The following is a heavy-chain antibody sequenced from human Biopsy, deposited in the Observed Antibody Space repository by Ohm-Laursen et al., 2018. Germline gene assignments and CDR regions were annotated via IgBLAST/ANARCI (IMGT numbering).Heavy chain of an antibody. V-gene: IGHV3-21*06. J-gene: IGHJ5*02. CDR2: ISRSTSHF. Sequence: SLRLSCTASGFSLRNYTINWVRQAPGKGLEWVSSISRSTSHFLYAEALKGRFTSSRDNAKNSVYLQMSSLRAEDTGVYYCARGRTHLLQDHDWFDPWGQGTLVTVSS. CDR1: GFSLRNYT. CDR3: ARGRTHLLQDHDWFDP. D-gene: IGHD4-11*01.